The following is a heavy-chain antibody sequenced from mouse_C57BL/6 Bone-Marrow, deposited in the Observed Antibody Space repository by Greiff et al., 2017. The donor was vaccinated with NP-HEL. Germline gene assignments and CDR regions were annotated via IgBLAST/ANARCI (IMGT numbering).Heavy chain of an antibody. CDR2: IDPSDSYT. V-gene: IGHV1-50*01. J-gene: IGHJ2*01. CDR3: ARGGLRRFDY. Sequence: QVQLQQPGAELVKPGASVKLSCKASGYTFTSYWMQWVKQRPGQGLEWIGEIDPSDSYTNYNQKFKGKATLTVDTSSSTAYMQLSSLTSEDSAVYYCARGGLRRFDYWGQGTTLTVSS. CDR1: GYTFTSYW. D-gene: IGHD2-4*01.